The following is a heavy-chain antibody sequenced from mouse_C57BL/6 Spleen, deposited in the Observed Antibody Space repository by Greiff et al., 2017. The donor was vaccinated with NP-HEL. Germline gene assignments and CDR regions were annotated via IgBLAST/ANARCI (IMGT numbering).Heavy chain of an antibody. Sequence: QVQLQQPGAELVRPGSSVKLSCKASGYTFTSYWMDWVKQRPGQGLEWIGNIYPSDSETHYNQKFKDKATLTVDNSSSTAYMQLSSLPSEDSAVYYCARYDYYGRSPFDDWGQGTTLTVSS. J-gene: IGHJ2*01. CDR2: IYPSDSET. CDR1: GYTFTSYW. D-gene: IGHD1-1*01. CDR3: ARYDYYGRSPFDD. V-gene: IGHV1-61*01.